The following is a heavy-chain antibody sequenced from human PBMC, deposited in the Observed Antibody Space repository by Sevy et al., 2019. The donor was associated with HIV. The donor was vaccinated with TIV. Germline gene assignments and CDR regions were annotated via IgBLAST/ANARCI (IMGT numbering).Heavy chain of an antibody. J-gene: IGHJ4*02. V-gene: IGHV4-61*02. CDR3: ARDVNIAVVGLYYFDY. CDR2: IYTSGST. CDR1: GGSISSGSYY. D-gene: IGHD6-19*01. Sequence: SETLSLTCTVSGGSISSGSYYWSWIRQPAGKGLEWIGRIYTSGSTNYNPSLKSRVTMSADTSKNQFSLKLSSVTAADTAVYYCARDVNIAVVGLYYFDYWGQGTLVTVSS.